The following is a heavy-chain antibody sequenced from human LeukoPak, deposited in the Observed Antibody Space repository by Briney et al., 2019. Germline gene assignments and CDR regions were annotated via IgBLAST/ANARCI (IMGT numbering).Heavy chain of an antibody. Sequence: GESLKISCKGSGYSFTSYWIGWVRQMPGKGLEWMGTIYPGDSDTRYSPSFQGQVTISADKSIRTAYLQWSSLKASDTAMYYCARHGDIAAATFEYWGQGNLVTVSS. CDR2: IYPGDSDT. D-gene: IGHD6-13*01. CDR3: ARHGDIAAATFEY. J-gene: IGHJ4*02. CDR1: GYSFTSYW. V-gene: IGHV5-51*01.